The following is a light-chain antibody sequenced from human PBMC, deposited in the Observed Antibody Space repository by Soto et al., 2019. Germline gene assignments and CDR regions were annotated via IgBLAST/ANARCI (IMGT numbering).Light chain of an antibody. CDR1: SSDIGAYNY. CDR2: DVT. V-gene: IGLV2-11*01. Sequence: QSVLTQPRSVSGSPGQSVTISCTGTSSDIGAYNYVFWYLQYPGKPPKLIIYDVTKRPSGVPARFSGSKSGNTASLTISGLQTEYEADYHCCSYGGSHNLVFGGGTKLTVL. CDR3: CSYGGSHNLV. J-gene: IGLJ3*02.